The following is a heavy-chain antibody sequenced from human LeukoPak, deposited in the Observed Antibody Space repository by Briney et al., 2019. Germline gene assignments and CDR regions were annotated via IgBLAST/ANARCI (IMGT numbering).Heavy chain of an antibody. D-gene: IGHD3-22*01. CDR2: MNPNSGNT. CDR1: GYTFTTYD. Sequence: ASVKVSCKASGYTFTTYDINWVRQATGQGLEWMGWMNPNSGNTGYAQKFQGRVTMTRSTLISTAYMELSSLRSEDTAVYYCARVELHSGYSHVYWGQGTLVTVSS. CDR3: ARVELHSGYSHVY. V-gene: IGHV1-8*01. J-gene: IGHJ4*02.